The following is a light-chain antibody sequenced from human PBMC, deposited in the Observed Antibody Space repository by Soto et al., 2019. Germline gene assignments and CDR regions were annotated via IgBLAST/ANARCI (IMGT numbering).Light chain of an antibody. CDR3: QQYGSSPYT. J-gene: IGKJ2*01. CDR1: QSVSSSY. V-gene: IGKV3-20*01. Sequence: EIVLTQSPDTLSLSPGERATLSCRASQSVSSSYLAWYQQKPDQAPTLLIHGASSRATGIPDRFSGSGSGTDFTLTISRLETEDFAVYYCQQYGSSPYTFGQGTKLDIK. CDR2: GAS.